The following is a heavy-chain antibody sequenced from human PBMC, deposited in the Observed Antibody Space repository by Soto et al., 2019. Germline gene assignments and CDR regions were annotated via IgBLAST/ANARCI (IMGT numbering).Heavy chain of an antibody. CDR3: ARWVGGSMYDNSGKYES. V-gene: IGHV3-30*03. D-gene: IGHD3-22*01. Sequence: QVQLVESGGGVVQPGRSLRLTCAASGFTFSSNGMHWVRQAPGKGLEWVALVAYDGSKTYYGDSVRGRFTISRDNSENTLYLQMTSLRAEDTAVYYCARWVGGSMYDNSGKYESWGQGTRVSVSS. J-gene: IGHJ5*02. CDR2: VAYDGSKT. CDR1: GFTFSSNG.